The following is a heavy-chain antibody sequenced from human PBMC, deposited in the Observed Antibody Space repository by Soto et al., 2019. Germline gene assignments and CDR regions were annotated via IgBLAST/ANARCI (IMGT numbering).Heavy chain of an antibody. CDR3: AKDMGYSSSWYIDY. CDR1: GFTFDDYA. V-gene: IGHV3-9*01. D-gene: IGHD6-13*01. J-gene: IGHJ4*02. Sequence: GGSLRLSCAASGFTFDDYAMHWVRQAPGKGLEWVSGISWNSGSIGYADSVKGRFTISRDNAKNSLYLQMNSLRAEDTALYYCAKDMGYSSSWYIDYWGQGTLVTVS. CDR2: ISWNSGSI.